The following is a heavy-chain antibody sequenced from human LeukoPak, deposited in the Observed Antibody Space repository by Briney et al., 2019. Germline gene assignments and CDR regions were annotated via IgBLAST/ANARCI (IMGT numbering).Heavy chain of an antibody. V-gene: IGHV3-23*01. Sequence: GGSLRLSCAASGFTFSSYAMSWVRQAPGKGLEWVSAISGSGGSTYYADSVKGRFTISRDNSKNTLYLQMNSLRAEDTAVYYYAKSSGWFGELLYAFDIWGQGTMVTVSS. J-gene: IGHJ3*02. CDR3: AKSSGWFGELLYAFDI. CDR1: GFTFSSYA. CDR2: ISGSGGST. D-gene: IGHD3-10*01.